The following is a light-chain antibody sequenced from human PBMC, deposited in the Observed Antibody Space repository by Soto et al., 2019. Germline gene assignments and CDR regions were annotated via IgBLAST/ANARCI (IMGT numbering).Light chain of an antibody. V-gene: IGKV2-30*01. CDR2: KIS. J-gene: IGKJ1*01. CDR1: KALVYSDGNTY. Sequence: EVVMTQSPLSLPVTLGQPATISCRLSKALVYSDGNTYLSWFQQRPDQSPRRLISKISIRDSGVPDRFSGSGSGTEFTLKISRVEAEDVGVYYCLQGTRWPWTFGQGTKVDIK. CDR3: LQGTRWPWT.